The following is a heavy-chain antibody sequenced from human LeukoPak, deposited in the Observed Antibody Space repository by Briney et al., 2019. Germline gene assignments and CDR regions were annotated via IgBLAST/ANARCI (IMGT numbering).Heavy chain of an antibody. V-gene: IGHV3-48*04. Sequence: PGGSLRLSCAASGFTFSSYSMNWVRQAPGKGLEWVSYISSSGSTIYYADSVKGRFTISRDNAKNSLYLQMNSLRAEDTAVYYCARDYYDSSGPHTHWGQGTLVTVSS. CDR2: ISSSGSTI. J-gene: IGHJ4*02. CDR1: GFTFSSYS. D-gene: IGHD3-22*01. CDR3: ARDYYDSSGPHTH.